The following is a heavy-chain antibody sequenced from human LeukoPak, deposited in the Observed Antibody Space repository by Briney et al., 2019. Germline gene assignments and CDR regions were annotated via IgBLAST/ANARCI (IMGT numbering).Heavy chain of an antibody. CDR3: AKRGVVIRVILVGFHKEAYYFDS. CDR2: ISDSGGRT. D-gene: IGHD3-22*01. J-gene: IGHJ4*02. CDR1: GITLSNYG. V-gene: IGHV3-23*01. Sequence: GGSLRLSCAVSGITLSNYGMSWVRQAPGKGLEWVAGISDSGGRTNYADSVRGRFTISRDHTKNTLYLQMNSLRAEDTAVYFCAKRGVVIRVILVGFHKEAYYFDSWGQGALVTDSS.